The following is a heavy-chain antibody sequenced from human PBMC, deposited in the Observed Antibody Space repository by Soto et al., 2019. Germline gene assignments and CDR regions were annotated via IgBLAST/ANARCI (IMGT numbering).Heavy chain of an antibody. CDR3: ARESEDLTSNFDY. CDR1: QYICASNR. J-gene: IGHJ4*02. CDR2: ISSTTNYI. V-gene: IGHV3-21*06. Sequence: PGGTLRLSSAASQYICASNRMTCVRQAPGKGHEWVSSISSTTNYIYYGDSMKGRFTISRDNAKNSLYLEMNSLRAEDTAVYYCARESEDLTSNFDYWGQGT.